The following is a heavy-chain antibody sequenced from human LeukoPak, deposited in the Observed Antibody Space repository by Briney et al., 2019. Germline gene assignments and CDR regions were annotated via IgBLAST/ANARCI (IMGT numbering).Heavy chain of an antibody. Sequence: SETPSLTCTVSGGSISSYYWSWIRQPPGKGLEWIGYIYYSGSTNYNPSLKSRVTISVDTSKNQFSLKLSSVTAADTAVYYCARFSAAAGTWSSYNWFDPWGQGTLVTVSS. J-gene: IGHJ5*02. CDR3: ARFSAAAGTWSSYNWFDP. D-gene: IGHD6-13*01. V-gene: IGHV4-59*01. CDR2: IYYSGST. CDR1: GGSISSYY.